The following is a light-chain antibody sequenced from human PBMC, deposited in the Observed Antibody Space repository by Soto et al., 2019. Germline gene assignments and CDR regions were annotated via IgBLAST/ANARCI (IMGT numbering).Light chain of an antibody. J-gene: IGLJ2*01. CDR3: AAWDDSLVV. Sequence: SVLTPPPSASGTPGQTVTISCSGSSSNIGSAYIYWYQHLPGTAPELLSYRNNQRPSGVPDRFSSSKSGTSASLAIRGLRSEDAADYYCAAWDDSLVVFGGGTKVTV. CDR1: SSNIGSAY. CDR2: RNN. V-gene: IGLV1-47*01.